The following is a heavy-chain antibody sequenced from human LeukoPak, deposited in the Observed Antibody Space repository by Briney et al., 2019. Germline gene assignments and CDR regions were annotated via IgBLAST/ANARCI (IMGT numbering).Heavy chain of an antibody. CDR3: ARDPVRGYCSSTSCYGRPFDY. Sequence: ASVKVSCKASGYTFTGFYMHWVRQAPRQGLEWMGRIIPILGIANYAPKFQGRVTITADKSTSTAYMELSSLRSEDTAVYYCARDPVRGYCSSTSCYGRPFDYWGQGTLVTVSS. CDR1: GYTFTGFY. J-gene: IGHJ4*02. V-gene: IGHV1-69*04. CDR2: IIPILGIA. D-gene: IGHD2-2*01.